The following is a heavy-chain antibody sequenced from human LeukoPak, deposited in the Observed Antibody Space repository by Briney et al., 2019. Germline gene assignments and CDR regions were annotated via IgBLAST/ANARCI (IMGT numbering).Heavy chain of an antibody. CDR2: IWYDGSNK. V-gene: IGHV3-33*06. CDR1: GFTFSSYG. J-gene: IGHJ4*02. CDR3: AKFPGYCSGGSCYIYFDY. Sequence: GGSLRLSCAASGFTFSSYGMHWVRQAPGKGLEWVAVIWYDGSNKYYADSVKGRFTISRDNSKNTLYLQMNSLRAEDTAVYYCAKFPGYCSGGSCYIYFDYWGQGTLVTVSS. D-gene: IGHD2-15*01.